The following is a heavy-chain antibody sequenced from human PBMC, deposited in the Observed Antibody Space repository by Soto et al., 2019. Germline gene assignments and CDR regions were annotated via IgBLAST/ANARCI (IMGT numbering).Heavy chain of an antibody. CDR2: ISNSGRST. J-gene: IGHJ4*02. CDR3: AKEALAYYDFWA. V-gene: IGHV3-23*01. D-gene: IGHD3-3*01. CDR1: GLTCSSYS. Sequence: PXGSLRLSCAASGLTCSSYSMSWVRQAPGKGLEWVSHISNSGRSTKYADSVKGRFTISRDNSKNTLYLQMNSMRAEDTAIYYCAKEALAYYDFWAWGQGTLVTVSS.